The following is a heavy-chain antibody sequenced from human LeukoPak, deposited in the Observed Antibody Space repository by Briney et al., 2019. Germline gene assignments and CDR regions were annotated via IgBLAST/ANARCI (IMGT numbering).Heavy chain of an antibody. J-gene: IGHJ4*02. CDR2: IYSGGST. CDR3: ARVEVGATIDY. Sequence: PGGSLRLSCAASGFTVSSNYMSWVRQAPGKGLEWVSVIYSGGSTYYADSVKGRFTISRDNSKNTLYLQMNSLRAEDTAVYYCARVEVGATIDYWGQGTLVTVSS. CDR1: GFTVSSNY. D-gene: IGHD1-26*01. V-gene: IGHV3-66*01.